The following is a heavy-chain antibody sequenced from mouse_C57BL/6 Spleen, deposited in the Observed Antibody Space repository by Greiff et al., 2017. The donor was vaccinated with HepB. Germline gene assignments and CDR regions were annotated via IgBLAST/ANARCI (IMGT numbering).Heavy chain of an antibody. J-gene: IGHJ4*01. Sequence: EVKLMESGGGLVKPGGSLKLSCAASGFTFSSYAMSWVRQTPEKRLEWVATISDGGSYTYYPDNVKGRFTISRDNAKNNLYLQMSHLKSEDTAMYYCARDREGLRRNAMDYWGQGTSVTVSS. V-gene: IGHV5-4*01. CDR1: GFTFSSYA. CDR2: ISDGGSYT. D-gene: IGHD2-4*01. CDR3: ARDREGLRRNAMDY.